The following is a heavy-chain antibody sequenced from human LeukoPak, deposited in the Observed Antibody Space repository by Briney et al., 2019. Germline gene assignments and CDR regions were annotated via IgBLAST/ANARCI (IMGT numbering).Heavy chain of an antibody. CDR2: MNPNSGNT. J-gene: IGHJ6*02. D-gene: IGHD2-8*01. CDR3: ARKMAMDV. V-gene: IGHV1-8*02. CDR1: GYTFTTYD. Sequence: ASVKVSCKASGYTFTTYDINWVRQATGQGLEWMGWMNPNSGNTGYSQKFQGRVTMTRDTSIGTAYMELSSLTSEDTAVYFCARKMAMDVWGLGTTVTVSS.